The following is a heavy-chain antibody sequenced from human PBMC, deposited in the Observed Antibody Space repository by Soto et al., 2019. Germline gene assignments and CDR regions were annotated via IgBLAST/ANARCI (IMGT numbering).Heavy chain of an antibody. V-gene: IGHV1-3*01. J-gene: IGHJ6*02. CDR1: GYSFSTHA. D-gene: IGHD2-8*02. CDR3: ARDQRVLTKKQNYYYGMDV. Sequence: QVQVVQSGAEVKKPGASVKVSCKASGYSFSTHAMHWVRQAPGQRLEWMGWINGDNGHTKYSQKFQGRVTITRDTSASTAYMELTSLRSEDTAVYFCARDQRVLTKKQNYYYGMDVWGQGTTVTVSS. CDR2: INGDNGHT.